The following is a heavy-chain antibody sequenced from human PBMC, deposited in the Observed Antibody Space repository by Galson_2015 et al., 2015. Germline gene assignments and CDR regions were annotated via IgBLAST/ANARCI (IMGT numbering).Heavy chain of an antibody. CDR3: AKGGPYCSGGNCHGVFDS. CDR2: IGDSGANT. J-gene: IGHJ4*02. V-gene: IGHV3-23*01. D-gene: IGHD2-15*01. Sequence: SLRLSCAVSGFTFSSYAMSWVRQAPGTGLEGVSSIGDSGANTKYADSVKGRFTISRDNSKNTLYLQMNSLRGDDTAVYYCAKGGPYCSGGNCHGVFDSWGQGTLVTVSS. CDR1: GFTFSSYA.